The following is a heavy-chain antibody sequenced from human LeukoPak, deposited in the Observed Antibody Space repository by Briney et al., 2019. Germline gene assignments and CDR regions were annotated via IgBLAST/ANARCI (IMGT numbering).Heavy chain of an antibody. J-gene: IGHJ4*02. CDR3: AKDVRGYDALIDY. D-gene: IGHD5-12*01. V-gene: IGHV3-23*01. CDR2: ISGSGVST. CDR1: GFTFSNYA. Sequence: PGGSLRLSCAASGFTFSNYAMSWVRRAPGKGLEWVSTISGSGVSTYYADSVKGRFTISRDNSKNTLYLQINSLRAEDTAVYYCAKDVRGYDALIDYWGQGTLVTVSS.